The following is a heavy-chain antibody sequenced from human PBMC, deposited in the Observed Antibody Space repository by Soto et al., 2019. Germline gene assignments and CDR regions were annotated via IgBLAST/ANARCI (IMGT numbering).Heavy chain of an antibody. D-gene: IGHD1-1*01. J-gene: IGHJ5*02. Sequence: GGSLRLSCAASGFIFSDYYMSWIRQAPGKGLEWLAYISRDGNAIFYADSVIGRFIVSRDNAKNSLFLQMDDLRAEDTAMFFCARGAEMSSLTKWFDPWGQGTLVTVSS. CDR3: ARGAEMSSLTKWFDP. CDR1: GFIFSDYY. CDR2: ISRDGNAI. V-gene: IGHV3-11*01.